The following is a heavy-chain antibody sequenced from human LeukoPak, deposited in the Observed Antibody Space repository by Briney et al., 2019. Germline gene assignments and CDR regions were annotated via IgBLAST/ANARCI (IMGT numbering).Heavy chain of an antibody. CDR1: GFTFSTYA. D-gene: IGHD6-19*01. CDR2: ISGSGGTT. Sequence: PGGSLRLSCAASGFTFSTYAMSWVRQAPGKGLEWVSGISGSGGTTYYADSVKGRFTIFRDNSNNMLYLQMNSLRAEDTAVYYCAKEYRGGWPYEDRGQGTLVTVSS. J-gene: IGHJ4*02. CDR3: AKEYRGGWPYED. V-gene: IGHV3-23*01.